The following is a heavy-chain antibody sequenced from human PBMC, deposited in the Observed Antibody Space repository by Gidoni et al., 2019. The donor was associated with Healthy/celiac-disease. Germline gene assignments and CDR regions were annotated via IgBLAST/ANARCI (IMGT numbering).Heavy chain of an antibody. Sequence: EVQLLESGGGLVQPGGSLRLSCAASGFTFSSYAMSWVRQAPGKGLEWVSAISGSGGSTYYADSVKGRFTISRDNAKNTLYLQMNSLRAEDTAVYYCAKDLTSDSSSRPWGQGTLVTVSS. J-gene: IGHJ5*02. CDR3: AKDLTSDSSSRP. V-gene: IGHV3-23*01. CDR2: ISGSGGST. CDR1: GFTFSSYA. D-gene: IGHD6-13*01.